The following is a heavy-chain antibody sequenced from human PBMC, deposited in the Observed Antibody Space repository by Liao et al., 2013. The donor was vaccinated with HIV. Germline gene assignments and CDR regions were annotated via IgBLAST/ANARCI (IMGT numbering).Heavy chain of an antibody. D-gene: IGHD3-22*01. J-gene: IGHJ3*02. CDR3: ARANYYDNSGLPFDI. CDR1: GGAFTNYY. V-gene: IGHV4-34*01. CDR2: INHSGST. Sequence: QVQLQQWGTGLLKPSDTLSRTCAVYGGAFTNYYWSWIRQPPGKGLEWIGEINHSGSTNYSPSLESRVTMSVDSSKNQFSLTLSSVTAADTAVYYCARANYYDNSGLPFDIWDQGTIGHRLF.